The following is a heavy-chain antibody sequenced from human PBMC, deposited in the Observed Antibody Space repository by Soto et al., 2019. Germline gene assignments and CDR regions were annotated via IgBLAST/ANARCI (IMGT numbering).Heavy chain of an antibody. CDR3: ARDSSSWSRQSHYYYGMDV. Sequence: SVKVSCKASGGTFSSYAISWVRQAPGQGPEWMGGIIPIFGTANYAQKFQGRVTITADKSTSTAYMELSSLRSEDTAVYYCARDSSSWSRQSHYYYGMDVWGQGTTVTVSS. V-gene: IGHV1-69*06. J-gene: IGHJ6*02. CDR2: IIPIFGTA. CDR1: GGTFSSYA. D-gene: IGHD6-13*01.